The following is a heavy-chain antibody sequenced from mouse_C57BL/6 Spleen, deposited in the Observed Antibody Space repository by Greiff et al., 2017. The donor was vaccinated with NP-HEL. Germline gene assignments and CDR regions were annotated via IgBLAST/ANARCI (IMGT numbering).Heavy chain of an antibody. V-gene: IGHV5-16*01. CDR1: GFTFSDYY. CDR2: INYDGSST. J-gene: IGHJ4*01. CDR3: ARELPDAMDY. Sequence: EVKLVESEGGSVQPGSSMKLSCTASGFTFSDYYMAWVRQVPEKGLEWVANINYDGSSTYYLDSLKSRFIISRDNAKNILYLQMSSLKSEDTATYYCARELPDAMDYWGQGTSVTVSS.